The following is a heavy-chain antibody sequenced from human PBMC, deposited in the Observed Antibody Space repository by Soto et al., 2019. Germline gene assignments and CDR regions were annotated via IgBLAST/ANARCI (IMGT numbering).Heavy chain of an antibody. D-gene: IGHD2-15*01. CDR3: ARDRTVVKSGMDV. CDR1: GFTFSSYG. CDR2: IWYDGSNK. Sequence: GGSLRLSCAASGFTFSSYGVHWVCQAPGKGLEWVAVIWYDGSNKYYADSVKGRFTISRDNSKNTLYLQMNSLRAEDTAVYYCARDRTVVKSGMDVWGQGTTVTVSS. V-gene: IGHV3-33*01. J-gene: IGHJ6*02.